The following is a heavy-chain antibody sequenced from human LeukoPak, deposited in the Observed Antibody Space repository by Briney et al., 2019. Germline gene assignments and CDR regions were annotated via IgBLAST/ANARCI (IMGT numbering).Heavy chain of an antibody. J-gene: IGHJ3*02. D-gene: IGHD3-10*01. CDR3: ASSTYYYGSGSYYGIAFDI. V-gene: IGHV4-59*01. CDR1: GGSISSYY. Sequence: SETLSLTCTVSGGSISSYYWSWIRQPPGKGLEWIGYIYYSGSTNYNPSLKSRVTISVDTSKNQFSLKLSSVTAADTAVHYCASSTYYYGSGSYYGIAFDIWGQGTMVTVSS. CDR2: IYYSGST.